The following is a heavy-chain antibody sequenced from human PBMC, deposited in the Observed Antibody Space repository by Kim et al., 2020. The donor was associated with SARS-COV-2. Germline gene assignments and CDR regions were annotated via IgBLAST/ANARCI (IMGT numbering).Heavy chain of an antibody. V-gene: IGHV4-59*13. CDR1: GGSISSYY. CDR3: VRSGSYYNFPLYYFDY. D-gene: IGHD3-10*01. J-gene: IGHJ4*01. Sequence: SETLSLTCTVSGGSISSYYWSWIRQPPGKGLEWIGYIYYSGSTNYNPSLKRRVTISVDTSKNQFSLKLSSVTAADTAVYYCVRSGSYYNFPLYYFDYWG. CDR2: IYYSGST.